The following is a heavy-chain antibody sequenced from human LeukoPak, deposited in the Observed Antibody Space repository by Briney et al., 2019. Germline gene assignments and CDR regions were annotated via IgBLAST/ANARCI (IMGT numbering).Heavy chain of an antibody. J-gene: IGHJ4*02. CDR3: ARERRGYAGDNFDY. V-gene: IGHV4-39*07. Sequence: PSETLSLTCTVSGDSISSGDYYWGWIRQPPGKGLEWIGSIYYSGSTYYNPSLKSRVTISLDTSKNQFSLKLSSVTAADTAVYYCARERRGYAGDNFDYWGQGTLVTVSS. CDR1: GDSISSGDYY. D-gene: IGHD2-15*01. CDR2: IYYSGST.